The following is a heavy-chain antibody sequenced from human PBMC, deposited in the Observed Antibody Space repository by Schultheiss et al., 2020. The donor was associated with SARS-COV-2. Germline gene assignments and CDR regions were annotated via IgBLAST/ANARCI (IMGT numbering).Heavy chain of an antibody. Sequence: SQTLSLTCAVYGGSFSDYSWSWIRQPPGKGLEWIGYIYYSGSTYYNPSLKSRVTISVDTSKNQFSLKLNSVTAADTAVYYCARHGGRYSIKYHFDSWGQGTLVTVSS. J-gene: IGHJ4*02. V-gene: IGHV4-59*08. CDR2: IYYSGST. CDR3: ARHGGRYSIKYHFDS. D-gene: IGHD5-12*01. CDR1: GGSFSDYS.